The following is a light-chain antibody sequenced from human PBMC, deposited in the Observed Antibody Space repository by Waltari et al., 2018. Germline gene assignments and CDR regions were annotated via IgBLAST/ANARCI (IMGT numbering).Light chain of an antibody. CDR3: QQYNSYSTT. CDR2: KAS. Sequence: DIQMTQFPSTLSASVGDRVTITCRASQDIITWLAWYQQKPGKAPKLLIFKASSLESGVPSRFSGSGSGTEFTLTISSLQPDDFATHYCQQYNSYSTTFGGGTKVEVK. CDR1: QDIITW. J-gene: IGKJ4*01. V-gene: IGKV1-5*03.